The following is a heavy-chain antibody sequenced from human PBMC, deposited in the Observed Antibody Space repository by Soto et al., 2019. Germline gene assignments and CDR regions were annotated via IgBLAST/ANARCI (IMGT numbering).Heavy chain of an antibody. CDR3: AKDPDRYDYVWGTYRYIDH. D-gene: IGHD3-16*02. CDR2: ISSSGSSI. CDR1: RFTFSSYE. V-gene: IGHV3-48*03. Sequence: EVQLVESGGGLVQPGGSLRLSCAASRFTFSSYEMNWVRQAPGKGLEWVSYISSSGSSIYYADSVKGRFTISRDNAKNSLYLQMNSLRVEDTAVYYCAKDPDRYDYVWGTYRYIDHWGQGTLVTVSS. J-gene: IGHJ4*02.